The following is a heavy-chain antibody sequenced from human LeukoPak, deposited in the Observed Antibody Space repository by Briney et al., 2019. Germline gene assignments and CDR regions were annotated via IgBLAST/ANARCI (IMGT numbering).Heavy chain of an antibody. Sequence: SETLSLTCTISGDSISSSSYYWGWIRQPPGKGLEWIGDIYYRGSTYCSPSLKSRVSISIDTSNNQFSLTLNSVTAADTALYFCARRRYYDSTGYLDWGQGTLVTVSS. D-gene: IGHD3-22*01. CDR2: IYYRGST. CDR1: GDSISSSSYY. V-gene: IGHV4-39*01. CDR3: ARRRYYDSTGYLD. J-gene: IGHJ1*01.